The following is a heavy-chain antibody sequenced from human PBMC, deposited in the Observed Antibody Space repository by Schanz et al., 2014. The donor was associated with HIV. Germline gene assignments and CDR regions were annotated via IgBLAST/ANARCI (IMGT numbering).Heavy chain of an antibody. CDR3: AKNGITDYFDY. CDR1: GFSLRSYG. Sequence: QVQLVESGGGAVQPGKSLRLSCAASGFSLRSYGMHWVRQVPGRGLEWVAVIWYDGSEKYYADSVKGRFIISRDNFKNTVYLQMNSLRAEDTAIYYCAKNGITDYFDYWGQGSLVTVSS. J-gene: IGHJ4*02. CDR2: IWYDGSEK. D-gene: IGHD1-26*01. V-gene: IGHV3-33*06.